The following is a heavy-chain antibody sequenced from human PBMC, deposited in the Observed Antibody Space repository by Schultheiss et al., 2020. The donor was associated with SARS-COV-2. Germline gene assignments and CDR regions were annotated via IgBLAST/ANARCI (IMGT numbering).Heavy chain of an antibody. V-gene: IGHV5-51*01. D-gene: IGHD3-10*01. CDR2: IYPGDSDT. CDR3: ARDWFGDY. J-gene: IGHJ4*02. Sequence: GGSLRLSCKGSGYRFTNYWIAWVRQMPGKGLEWMGIIYPGDSDTRYSPSFQGQVTISADKSISTAYLQWSSLRASDTAMYYCARDWFGDYWGQGTLVTVSS. CDR1: GYRFTNYW.